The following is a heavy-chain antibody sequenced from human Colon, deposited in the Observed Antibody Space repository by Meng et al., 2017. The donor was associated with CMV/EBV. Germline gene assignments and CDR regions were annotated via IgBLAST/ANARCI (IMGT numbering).Heavy chain of an antibody. V-gene: IGHV3-7*01. Sequence: GESLKVSCAASGFTFSSYWMSWVRQAPGKGLEWVANIKQDGSEKYYVDSVKGRFTISRDNAKNSLYLQMNSLRAEDTAVYYCARDDIAGIAAADAFDYWGQGTLVTVS. CDR3: ARDDIAGIAAADAFDY. D-gene: IGHD6-13*01. CDR2: IKQDGSEK. J-gene: IGHJ4*02. CDR1: GFTFSSYW.